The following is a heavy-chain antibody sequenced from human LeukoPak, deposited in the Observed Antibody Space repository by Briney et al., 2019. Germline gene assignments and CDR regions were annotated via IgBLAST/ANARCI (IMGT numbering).Heavy chain of an antibody. Sequence: GGSLRLSCEASGFTFSSYSMNWVRQAPGKGLEWVSYISSTGKTIYYADSVKGRYTISRDSAKNSLYLQMNSLRAEDAAVYYCAELGITMIGGVWGKGTTVTISS. CDR1: GFTFSSYS. CDR2: ISSTGKTI. J-gene: IGHJ6*04. V-gene: IGHV3-48*03. CDR3: AELGITMIGGV. D-gene: IGHD3-10*02.